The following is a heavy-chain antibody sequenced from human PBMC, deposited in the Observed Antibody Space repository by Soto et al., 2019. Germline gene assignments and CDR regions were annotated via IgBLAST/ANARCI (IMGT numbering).Heavy chain of an antibody. CDR2: IYTSGST. J-gene: IGHJ6*02. D-gene: IGHD6-13*01. CDR1: GGSISSYY. CDR3: ARETSSSWNDYYYYYGMDV. Sequence: QVQLQESGPGLVKPSETLSLTCTVSGGSISSYYWSWIRQPAGKGLEWIGRIYTSGSTNYNPSLKRRVPMSVDTSKNQFSLKLSSVTAADTAVYYCARETSSSWNDYYYYYGMDVWGQGTTVTVSS. V-gene: IGHV4-4*07.